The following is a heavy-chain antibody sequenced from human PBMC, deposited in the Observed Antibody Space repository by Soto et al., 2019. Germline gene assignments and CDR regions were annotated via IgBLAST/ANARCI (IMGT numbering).Heavy chain of an antibody. CDR1: GFTFDDYA. CDR2: ISWNSGSI. D-gene: IGHD6-13*01. Sequence: GGSLRLSCAASGFTFDDYAMHWVRQAPGKGLEWVSGISWNSGSIGYADSVKGRFTISRDNAKNSLYLQMNSLRAEDTALYYCAKAKYSSSKPTWFDPWGKGTLVTVSS. V-gene: IGHV3-9*01. J-gene: IGHJ5*02. CDR3: AKAKYSSSKPTWFDP.